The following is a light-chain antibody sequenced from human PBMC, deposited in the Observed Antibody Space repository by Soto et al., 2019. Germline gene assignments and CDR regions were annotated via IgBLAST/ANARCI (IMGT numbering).Light chain of an antibody. J-gene: IGLJ2*01. CDR1: SGSIASNY. Sequence: NFMLTQPHSVSESPGKTVTISCTRSSGSIASNYVQWYQQRPGSAPTTVIYEDNQRPSGVPDRFSGSIDSSSNSASLTSSGLKTEYEADYDCQSYDSGVVFGGGTKLTVL. CDR2: EDN. CDR3: QSYDSGVV. V-gene: IGLV6-57*04.